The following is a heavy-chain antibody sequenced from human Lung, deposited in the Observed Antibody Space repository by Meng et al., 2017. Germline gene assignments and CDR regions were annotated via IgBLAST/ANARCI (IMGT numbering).Heavy chain of an antibody. CDR3: ARFDISSSGRGDY. CDR1: GGSITSSTW. V-gene: IGHV4-4*02. J-gene: IGHJ4*02. CDR2: IFHSGST. Sequence: VALQGSGAVLVKPSGTLSITCAVSGGSITSSTWWSWVRQTPGKGLEWFGEIFHSGSTNYNPPLESRVTISVDKSKNQFSLKVYSVTAADTATYYCARFDISSSGRGDYWGQGSLVTVSS. D-gene: IGHD1-26*01.